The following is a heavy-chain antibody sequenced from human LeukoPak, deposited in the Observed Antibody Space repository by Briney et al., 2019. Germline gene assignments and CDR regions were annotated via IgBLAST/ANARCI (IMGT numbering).Heavy chain of an antibody. CDR3: ARDRGIAEADSFDP. J-gene: IGHJ5*02. CDR1: GYTYTTDS. Sequence: ASVKVSCKASGYTYTTDSISWVRQAPGQGLEWMGWIDTYSGKTNYAQKFQGRVTMTSDTSTSTAYMELRSLRSDDTAVYYCARDRGIAEADSFDPWGQGTLVTVSS. CDR2: IDTYSGKT. V-gene: IGHV1-18*01. D-gene: IGHD6-13*01.